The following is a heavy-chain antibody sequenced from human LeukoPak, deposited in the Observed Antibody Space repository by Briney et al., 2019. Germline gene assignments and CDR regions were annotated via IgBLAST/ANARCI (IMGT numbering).Heavy chain of an antibody. CDR1: GYTLTDYY. CDR2: TNPHSGDT. D-gene: IGHD4-17*01. V-gene: IGHV1-2*02. Sequence: ASVRVSGKAYGYTLTDYYMHWVRQAPGQGLEWMGWTNPHSGDTNLAQKFQGRVTMTRDTSINTAYIELTRLTSDDSAVYYCARVDMTTVTIDYWGQGTLVTVSS. J-gene: IGHJ4*02. CDR3: ARVDMTTVTIDY.